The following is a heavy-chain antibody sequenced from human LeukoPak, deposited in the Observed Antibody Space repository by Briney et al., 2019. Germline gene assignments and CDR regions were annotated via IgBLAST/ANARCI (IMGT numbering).Heavy chain of an antibody. J-gene: IGHJ4*02. V-gene: IGHV1-2*04. CDR2: INPNSGGT. CDR1: GYTFTGYY. Sequence: ASVKVSCKASGYTFTGYYMHWVRQAPGQGLEWMGWINPNSGGTNYAQKFQGWVTMTRDTSISTAYMELSRLRSDDTAVYYCARAGIIDYYDSSGYSDYWGQGTLVTVSS. D-gene: IGHD3-22*01. CDR3: ARAGIIDYYDSSGYSDY.